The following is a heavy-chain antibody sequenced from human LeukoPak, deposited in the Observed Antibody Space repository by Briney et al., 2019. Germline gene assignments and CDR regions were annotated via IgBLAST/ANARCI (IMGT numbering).Heavy chain of an antibody. CDR2: INPNSGGT. CDR3: ARDIKSGWLAQYYFDY. CDR1: GYTFTGYY. D-gene: IGHD6-19*01. Sequence: GASVKVSRKASGYTFTGYYMHWVRQAPGQGLEWMGWINPNSGGTNYAQKFQGRVTMTRDTSISTAYMELSRLRSDDTAVYYCARDIKSGWLAQYYFDYWGQGTLVTVSS. V-gene: IGHV1-2*02. J-gene: IGHJ4*02.